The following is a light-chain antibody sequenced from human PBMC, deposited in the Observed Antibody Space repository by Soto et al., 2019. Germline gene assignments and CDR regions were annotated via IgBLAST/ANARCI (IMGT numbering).Light chain of an antibody. Sequence: DIIMTQSPESLAVSLGERATINCKSSQSVFYKSHNNNFLAWYQQKPGQPPRLLIYWATTRESGVPDRFSGRGSGTDFPLTINNLQAEDVAVYYCQQYYNTPVTFGGGTKVDIK. J-gene: IGKJ4*01. V-gene: IGKV4-1*01. CDR3: QQYYNTPVT. CDR2: WAT. CDR1: QSVFYKSHNNNF.